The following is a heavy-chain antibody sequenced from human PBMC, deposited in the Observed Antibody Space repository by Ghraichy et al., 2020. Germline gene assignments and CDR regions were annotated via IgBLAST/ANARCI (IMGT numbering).Heavy chain of an antibody. V-gene: IGHV4-38-2*02. CDR2: KHHGGST. CDR1: HFSINSGHY. Sequence: SETLSLTCNVSHFSINSGHYWGWIRQPPGKGLEWIGSKHHGGSTYYNPSLKSRATVSVDTSKNQFSLKLTSVTAADTAVYYCARGLNPWVAASLFDYWGQGKLVTVSS. D-gene: IGHD6-13*01. J-gene: IGHJ4*02. CDR3: ARGLNPWVAASLFDY.